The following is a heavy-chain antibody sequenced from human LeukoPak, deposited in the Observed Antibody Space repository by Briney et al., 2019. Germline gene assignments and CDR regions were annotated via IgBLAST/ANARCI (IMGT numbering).Heavy chain of an antibody. CDR3: ARDWRPDAFDI. V-gene: IGHV1-69*13. CDR1: VGTFISYA. CDR2: IIPIFGTA. J-gene: IGHJ3*02. Sequence: ASVKVSCKASVGTFISYAISWVRQAPGQGLEWMGGIIPIFGTANYAQKFQGRVTITADESTSTAYMELSSLRSEDTAVYYCARDWRPDAFDIWGQGTMVTVSS. D-gene: IGHD6-6*01.